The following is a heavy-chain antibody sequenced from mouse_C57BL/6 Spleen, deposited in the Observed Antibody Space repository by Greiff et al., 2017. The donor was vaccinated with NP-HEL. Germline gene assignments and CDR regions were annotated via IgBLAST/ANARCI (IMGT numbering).Heavy chain of an antibody. D-gene: IGHD1-3*01. CDR1: GYTFTSYT. V-gene: IGHV1-4*01. Sequence: QVQLQQSGAELARPGASVKMSCKASGYTFTSYTMHWVKQRPGQGLEWIGYINPSSGYTKYNQKFKDKATLTADKSSSTAYMQLSSLTSEDSAVYYCARSGETKAWFAYWGQGTLVTVSA. CDR3: ARSGETKAWFAY. J-gene: IGHJ3*01. CDR2: INPSSGYT.